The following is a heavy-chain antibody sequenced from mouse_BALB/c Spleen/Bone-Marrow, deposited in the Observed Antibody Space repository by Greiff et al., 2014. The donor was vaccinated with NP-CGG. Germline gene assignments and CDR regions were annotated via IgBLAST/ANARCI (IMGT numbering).Heavy chain of an antibody. J-gene: IGHJ2*01. CDR2: ISSGSSTI. CDR3: TRGGNWDDFDY. V-gene: IGHV5-17*02. D-gene: IGHD4-1*01. Sequence: DVQLVESGGGLVQPGGSRKLSCAASGFTFSSFGMHWVRQAPEKGLEWVAYISSGSSTIFYADTVRGRFTVSRDNPKNTLFLQMTSLRSEDTAVYYRTRGGNWDDFDYWGQGTTLTVSS. CDR1: GFTFSSFG.